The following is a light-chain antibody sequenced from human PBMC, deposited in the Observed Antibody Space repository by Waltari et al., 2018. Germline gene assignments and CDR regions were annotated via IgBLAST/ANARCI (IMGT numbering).Light chain of an antibody. CDR1: QSVNNNY. V-gene: IGKV3-20*01. Sequence: EIVLTQSPGTLSLSTGERATLCCRASQSVNNNYLAWYQQKPGQPPRLLIYGASTRATGIPDRFRGSGSGTDFTLTISRLEPEDFAVFYCQQYATSPEPFGGGTKVEIK. J-gene: IGKJ4*01. CDR3: QQYATSPEP. CDR2: GAS.